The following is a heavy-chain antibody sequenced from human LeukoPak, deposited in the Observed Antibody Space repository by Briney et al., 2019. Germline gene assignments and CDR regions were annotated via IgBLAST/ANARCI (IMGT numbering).Heavy chain of an antibody. CDR2: IIPILGIA. Sequence: ASVKVSCRASGGTFSSYAISWVRQAPGQGLEWMGRIIPILGIANYAQKFQGRVTITADKSTSTAYMELSSLRSEDTAVYYCARRLPVPAAIRAFHDQYYYYGMDVWGQGTTVTVSS. J-gene: IGHJ6*02. CDR1: GGTFSSYA. CDR3: ARRLPVPAAIRAFHDQYYYYGMDV. V-gene: IGHV1-69*04. D-gene: IGHD2-2*01.